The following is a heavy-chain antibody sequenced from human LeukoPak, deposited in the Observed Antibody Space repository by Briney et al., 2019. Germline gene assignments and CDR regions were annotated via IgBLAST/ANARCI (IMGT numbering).Heavy chain of an antibody. CDR2: IWYDGSNK. V-gene: IGHV3-33*06. CDR1: GFTFSSYG. D-gene: IGHD1-26*01. J-gene: IGHJ1*01. Sequence: PGRSLRLSCAASGFTFSSYGMHWVRQAPGKGLEWVAVIWYDGSNKYYADSVKGRFTISRDNSKNTLYLRMNSLRAEDTAVYYCAKKLSGSDEEGMQQWGQGTLVTVSS. CDR3: AKKLSGSDEEGMQQ.